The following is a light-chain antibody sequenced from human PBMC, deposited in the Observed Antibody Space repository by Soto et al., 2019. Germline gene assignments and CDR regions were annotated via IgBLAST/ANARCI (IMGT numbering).Light chain of an antibody. CDR2: GNS. CDR3: QSYDASLSGDVV. Sequence: QSVLTQPPSVSGAPGQRVTISCTGSRSNIGAGYDVHWYQQIPGAAPKLLIYGNSNRPSGVPDRFSGSKSGTSASLAITGLQAEDEADDYCQSYDASLSGDVVFGGGTKLTVL. J-gene: IGLJ2*01. CDR1: RSNIGAGYD. V-gene: IGLV1-40*01.